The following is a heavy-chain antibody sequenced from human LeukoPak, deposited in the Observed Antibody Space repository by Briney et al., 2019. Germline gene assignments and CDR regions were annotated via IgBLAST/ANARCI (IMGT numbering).Heavy chain of an antibody. D-gene: IGHD3-10*01. CDR1: GYTFINYW. CDR2: IYPGDSST. CDR3: ALHPAQGSGSLDF. V-gene: IGHV5-51*01. J-gene: IGHJ4*02. Sequence: GESLKISCKGSGYTFINYWIGWVRQMPGKGLEWMGIIYPGDSSTTYSPSFQGQITISVDKSIGTAFLQWSSLKASDTAIYYCALHPAQGSGSLDFWGQGTQVTVSS.